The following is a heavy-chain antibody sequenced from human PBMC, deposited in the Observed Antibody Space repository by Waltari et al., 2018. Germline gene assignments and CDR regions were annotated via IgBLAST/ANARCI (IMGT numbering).Heavy chain of an antibody. CDR3: ARHVGGYCSSTSCYTNWFDP. CDR2: IYPGDSDT. J-gene: IGHJ5*02. D-gene: IGHD2-2*02. CDR1: GYSFTSYW. Sequence: EVQLVQSGAEVKKPGESLKISCKGSGYSFTSYWIGWVRQMPGKGLEWMGIIYPGDSDTRYSPSFQGQVTIAADKSISTAYLQWSSLKASDTAMYYCARHVGGYCSSTSCYTNWFDPWGQGTLVTVSS. V-gene: IGHV5-51*01.